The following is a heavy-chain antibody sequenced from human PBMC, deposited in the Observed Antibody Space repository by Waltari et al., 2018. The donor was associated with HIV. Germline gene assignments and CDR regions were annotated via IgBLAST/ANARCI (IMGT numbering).Heavy chain of an antibody. CDR1: GGSITNYY. Sequence: QVQLQASGPGLVKPSETLSLTCIVSGGSITNYYWNWIRQPAGKGLEWLGRINASGGTNYNPSLKSRVTMSVDTSKNQFSLKLTSVTAADTAVYFCARETSGPTWRLFDSWGQGTLVTVSS. J-gene: IGHJ4*02. D-gene: IGHD1-26*01. V-gene: IGHV4-4*07. CDR3: ARETSGPTWRLFDS. CDR2: INASGGT.